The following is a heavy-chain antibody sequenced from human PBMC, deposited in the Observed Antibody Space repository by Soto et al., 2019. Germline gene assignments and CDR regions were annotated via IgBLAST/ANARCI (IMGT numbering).Heavy chain of an antibody. J-gene: IGHJ5*02. CDR2: IYKTGKT. V-gene: IGHV4-30-4*01. Sequence: SETLSLTCDVSGDFIVSGDYYWTWIRQAPGKGLEYIGYIYKTGKTYYNPSLKSRPLISMDTSKSQFFLRLTSVSAADTAMYYCTRSLSSSAGYFDPWGQGTLVTVSS. CDR3: TRSLSSSAGYFDP. CDR1: GDFIVSGDYY. D-gene: IGHD6-6*01.